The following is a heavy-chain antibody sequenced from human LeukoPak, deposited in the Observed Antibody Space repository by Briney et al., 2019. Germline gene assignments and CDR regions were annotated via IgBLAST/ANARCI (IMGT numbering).Heavy chain of an antibody. V-gene: IGHV3-30*02. J-gene: IGHJ6*02. Sequence: PGGSLRLTCAASGFTFSSYGMHWIRQAPGKGLEWVAFIRNDGSIIYNADSVKGRFTISRDNAKNPPYLRMNSLRAEDTAVYYCAPTYYDILTGWGGYGMDVWGQGTTVTVSS. CDR3: APTYYDILTGWGGYGMDV. D-gene: IGHD3-9*01. CDR2: IRNDGSII. CDR1: GFTFSSYG.